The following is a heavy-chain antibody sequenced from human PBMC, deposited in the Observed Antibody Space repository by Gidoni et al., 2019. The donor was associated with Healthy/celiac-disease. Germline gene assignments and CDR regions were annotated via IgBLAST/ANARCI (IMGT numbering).Heavy chain of an antibody. CDR1: GGTFSSYA. D-gene: IGHD5-12*01. CDR2: ISPIFGTA. Sequence: QVQLVQSGAEVKKPGSSVQVSCKASGGTFSSYAIRWVRQAPGQGLERMGGISPIFGTANYAQKFQGRVTITADKSTSTAYMELSSLRSEDTAVYYCAREDMVATGPFDYWGQGTLVTVSS. CDR3: AREDMVATGPFDY. V-gene: IGHV1-69*06. J-gene: IGHJ4*02.